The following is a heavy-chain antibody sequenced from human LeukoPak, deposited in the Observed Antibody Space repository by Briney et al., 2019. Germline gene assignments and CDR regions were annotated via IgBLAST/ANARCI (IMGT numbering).Heavy chain of an antibody. CDR2: IYPGDSDT. Sequence: GESLKISCKGSGYSFTSYWIGWVRQMPGKGLEWMGIIYPGDSDTRYSPSFQGQVTISADKSISTAYLQWSSLKASDTARYYCARAKGYCSGGSCYSFDPWGQGTLVTVSS. J-gene: IGHJ5*02. D-gene: IGHD2-15*01. V-gene: IGHV5-51*01. CDR3: ARAKGYCSGGSCYSFDP. CDR1: GYSFTSYW.